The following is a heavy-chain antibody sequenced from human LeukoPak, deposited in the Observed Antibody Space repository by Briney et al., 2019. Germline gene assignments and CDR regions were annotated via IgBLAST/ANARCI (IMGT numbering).Heavy chain of an antibody. CDR3: AREDFGYSSSQALLDY. CDR1: GFTFSSYE. CDR2: ISSSGSTI. D-gene: IGHD6-13*01. J-gene: IGHJ4*02. Sequence: GGSLRLSCAASGFTFSSYEMNWVRQAPGKGLEWVSYISSSGSTIYYADSVKGRFTISRDNAKNSLCLQMNSLRAEDTAVYYCAREDFGYSSSQALLDYWGQGTLATVSS. V-gene: IGHV3-48*03.